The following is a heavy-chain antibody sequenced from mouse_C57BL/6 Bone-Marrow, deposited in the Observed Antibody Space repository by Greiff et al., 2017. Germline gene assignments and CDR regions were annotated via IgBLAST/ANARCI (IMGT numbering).Heavy chain of an antibody. J-gene: IGHJ1*03. CDR3: ARDITTVVARGVYWYFDV. D-gene: IGHD1-1*01. V-gene: IGHV7-1*01. CDR1: GFTFSDFY. CDR2: SRNKANDYTT. Sequence: EVKLMESGGGLVQSGRSLRLSCATSGFTFSDFYMEWVRQAPGKGLEWIAASRNKANDYTTEYSASVKGRFIVSRDTSQSILYLQMHALSAEDTAVYYCARDITTVVARGVYWYFDVWGTVTTVTVSS.